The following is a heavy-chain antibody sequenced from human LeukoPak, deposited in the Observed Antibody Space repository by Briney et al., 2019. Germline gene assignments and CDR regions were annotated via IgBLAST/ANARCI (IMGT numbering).Heavy chain of an antibody. CDR3: ARDLLDDYAAFDI. CDR1: GFTFDDYA. J-gene: IGHJ3*02. D-gene: IGHD4-17*01. V-gene: IGHV3-21*01. CDR2: ISSSSSYI. Sequence: GGSLRLSCAASGFTFDDYAMHWVRQAPGKGLEWVSSISSSSSYIYYADSVKGRFTISRDNAKNSLYLQMNSLRAEDTAVYYCARDLLDDYAAFDIWGQGTMVTVSS.